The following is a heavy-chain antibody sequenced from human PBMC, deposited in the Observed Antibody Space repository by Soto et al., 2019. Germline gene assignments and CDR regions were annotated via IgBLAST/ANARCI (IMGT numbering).Heavy chain of an antibody. D-gene: IGHD2-2*01. CDR3: ARDTSHYFDH. V-gene: IGHV1-18*01. CDR1: GYTFITYG. CDR2: ITPYNGKT. Sequence: ASVKVSCKASGYTFITYGVTWVRQAPGQGLEWMGWITPYNGKTHYAQKFQDRVTMTTDTAATTAYMELRSPTSDDSAMYFCARDTSHYFDHWGQGILVTVSS. J-gene: IGHJ4*02.